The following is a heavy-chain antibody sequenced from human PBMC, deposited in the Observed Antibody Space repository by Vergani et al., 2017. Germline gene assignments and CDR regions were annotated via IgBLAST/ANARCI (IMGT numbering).Heavy chain of an antibody. Sequence: QVQLVQSGSELKKPGASVKVSCKASGYTFTSYAMNWVRQAPGQGLEWMGWINTNTGNPTYAQGFTGRFVFSLDTSVSTAYLQISSLKAEDTAVYYCARDEGDFWSGYWPPHTSYYYYMDVWGKGTTVTVSS. CDR2: INTNTGNP. J-gene: IGHJ6*03. D-gene: IGHD3-3*01. V-gene: IGHV7-4-1*02. CDR3: ARDEGDFWSGYWPPHTSYYYYMDV. CDR1: GYTFTSYA.